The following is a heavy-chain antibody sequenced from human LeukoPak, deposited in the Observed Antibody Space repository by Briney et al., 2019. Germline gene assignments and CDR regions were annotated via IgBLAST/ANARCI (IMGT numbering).Heavy chain of an antibody. Sequence: PGGSLRLSCAASGFTFSSYSMNWVRQAPGKGLEWVGRIRNKANSHTTEYAASVRGRFSISRDDSKNSLYLQMNSLKTEDTAVYYCAREGQSGIYSIRAFDIWGQGTMVTVSS. D-gene: IGHD1-26*01. V-gene: IGHV3-72*01. CDR2: IRNKANSHTT. CDR1: GFTFSSYS. J-gene: IGHJ3*02. CDR3: AREGQSGIYSIRAFDI.